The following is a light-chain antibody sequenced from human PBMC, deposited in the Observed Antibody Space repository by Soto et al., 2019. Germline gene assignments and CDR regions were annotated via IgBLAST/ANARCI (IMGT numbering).Light chain of an antibody. J-gene: IGKJ2*01. CDR1: QSISTW. Sequence: DIPMTQSPSTLSASVGDRVTLTCRASQSISTWLAWYQQKPGKAPKLLIYKASILESGVPSRFSGSGSGTEFSLTISGLQPDDFATYYCQQYNAYLYDFGQGTKLGIK. CDR2: KAS. CDR3: QQYNAYLYD. V-gene: IGKV1-5*03.